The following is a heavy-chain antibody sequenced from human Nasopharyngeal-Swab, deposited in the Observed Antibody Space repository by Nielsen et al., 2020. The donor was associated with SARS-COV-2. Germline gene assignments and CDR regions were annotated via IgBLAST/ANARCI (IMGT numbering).Heavy chain of an antibody. V-gene: IGHV3-49*04. J-gene: IGHJ4*02. Sequence: GESLKISCAASGFTFSSYSMNWVRQAPGKGLEWVGFIRSKAYGGTTEYAASVKGRFTISRDDSKSIAYLQMNSLKTEDTAVYYCTSWSSTSCYAEDWGQGTLVTVSS. CDR3: TSWSSTSCYAED. CDR1: GFTFSSYS. CDR2: IRSKAYGGTT. D-gene: IGHD2-2*01.